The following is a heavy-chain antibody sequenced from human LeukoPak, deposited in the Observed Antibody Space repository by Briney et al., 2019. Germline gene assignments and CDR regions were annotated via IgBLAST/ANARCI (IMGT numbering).Heavy chain of an antibody. CDR1: GFTFSSYS. D-gene: IGHD3-10*01. CDR2: ISSSSSYI. Sequence: KAGGSLRLSCAASGFTFSSYSMNWVRQAPGKGLEWVSSISSSSSYIYYADSVTGRFTISRDNAKNSLYLQMNSLRAEDTAVYYCAREAPLQWFGELGPWGQGTLVTVSS. V-gene: IGHV3-21*01. J-gene: IGHJ5*02. CDR3: AREAPLQWFGELGP.